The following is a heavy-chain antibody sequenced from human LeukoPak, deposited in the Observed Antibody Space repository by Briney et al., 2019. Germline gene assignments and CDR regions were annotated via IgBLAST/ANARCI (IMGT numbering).Heavy chain of an antibody. D-gene: IGHD6-19*01. J-gene: IGHJ4*02. V-gene: IGHV3-43*01. CDR1: GFTFDDYT. Sequence: GGSLRLSCAASGFTFDDYTMHWVRQAPGKGLEWVSLISWDGGGTYYADSVKGRFTISRDNSKNSLYLQMNSLRTEDTALYYCAKDLSRDSSGFDYWGQGTLVTVSS. CDR3: AKDLSRDSSGFDY. CDR2: ISWDGGGT.